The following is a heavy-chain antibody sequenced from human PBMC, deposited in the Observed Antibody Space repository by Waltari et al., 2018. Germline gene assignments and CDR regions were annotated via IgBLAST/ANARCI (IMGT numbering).Heavy chain of an antibody. J-gene: IGHJ3*02. Sequence: QVQLVQSGAEVKKPGASVKVSCKASGYTFTSYGISWVRQAPGQGLEWMGWISAYNGNTNYAQKLQGRVTMTTDTSTSTAYMELRSLRSDDTAVYYCARGARSYYYDSSGYDAFDIWGQGTMVTVSS. CDR1: GYTFTSYG. V-gene: IGHV1-18*01. CDR2: ISAYNGNT. CDR3: ARGARSYYYDSSGYDAFDI. D-gene: IGHD3-22*01.